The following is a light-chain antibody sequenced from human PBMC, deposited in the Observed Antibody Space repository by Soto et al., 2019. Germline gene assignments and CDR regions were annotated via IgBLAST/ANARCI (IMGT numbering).Light chain of an antibody. CDR3: QQSYSTPRT. V-gene: IGKV1-39*01. CDR1: QSISSY. CDR2: AAS. Sequence: DIQMTQSPSYLSASVGDRVTITCRASQSISSYLNWYQQKPGKAPKLLIYAASSLQSGVPSRFSGSGSGTDFTLIISSLPPEYFESYYCQQSYSTPRTFGPGTKVDIK. J-gene: IGKJ3*01.